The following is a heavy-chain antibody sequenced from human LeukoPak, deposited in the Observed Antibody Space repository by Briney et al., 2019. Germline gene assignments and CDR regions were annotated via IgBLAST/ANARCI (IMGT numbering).Heavy chain of an antibody. CDR1: GFTVSSNY. D-gene: IGHD1-20*01. Sequence: PGGSLTLSCAASGFTVSSNYMIWVRQAPGMGLEWVSVIYSGGTTYYADSVKGRFTISRDNSKSTLYLQMNSLRAEDTAVYYCARDNWSHGHFAFWGQGALVTVSS. CDR2: IYSGGTT. V-gene: IGHV3-66*01. J-gene: IGHJ4*02. CDR3: ARDNWSHGHFAF.